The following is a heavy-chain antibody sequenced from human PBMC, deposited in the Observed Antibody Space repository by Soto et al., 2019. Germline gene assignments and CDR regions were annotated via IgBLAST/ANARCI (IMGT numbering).Heavy chain of an antibody. CDR2: IIPIFGTA. CDR1: GCTFSIYA. Sequence: SLKGSCKASGCTFSIYAISLVRQAAGQGLEWMGGIIPIFGTANYAQKFQGRVTITADKSTSTAYMELSSLRSEDTAVYYCARSDSSGYYIPDYFDYWGQGTLVTVSS. CDR3: ARSDSSGYYIPDYFDY. D-gene: IGHD3-22*01. V-gene: IGHV1-69*06. J-gene: IGHJ4*02.